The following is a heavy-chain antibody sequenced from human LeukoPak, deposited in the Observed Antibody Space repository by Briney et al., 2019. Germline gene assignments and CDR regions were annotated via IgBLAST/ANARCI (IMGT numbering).Heavy chain of an antibody. CDR2: IYYSGST. CDR1: GGSISSYY. J-gene: IGHJ6*03. CDR3: ARAPPWDYYYYYMDV. D-gene: IGHD1-26*01. V-gene: IGHV4-59*12. Sequence: SETLSLTCTVSGGSISSYYWSWIRQPPGKGLEWIGYIYYSGSTNYNPSLKSRVTMSVDTSKNQFSLKLSSVTAADTAVYYCARAPPWDYYYYYMDVWGKGTTVTVSS.